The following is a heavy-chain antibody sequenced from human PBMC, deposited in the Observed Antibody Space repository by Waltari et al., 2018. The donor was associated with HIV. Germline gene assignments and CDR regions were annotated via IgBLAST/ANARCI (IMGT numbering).Heavy chain of an antibody. CDR1: GYSFTSYW. J-gene: IGHJ6*02. V-gene: IGHV5-51*03. CDR2: IYPGAPAT. D-gene: IGHD1-26*01. Sequence: EIQLVQSGAEVKETRESLKISCKGFGYSFTSYWIGWVRQMPGKGLEWIGIIYPGAPATRYSPPFQAQVTCSADKSINTAYLQWSRLKASDTAIYYCARYRYSGSYSPYNYDMDVWGHGTTVTVSS. CDR3: ARYRYSGSYSPYNYDMDV.